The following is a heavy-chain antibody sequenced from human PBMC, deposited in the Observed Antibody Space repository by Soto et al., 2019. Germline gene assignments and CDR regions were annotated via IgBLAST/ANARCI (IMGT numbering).Heavy chain of an antibody. CDR2: INAGNGNT. V-gene: IGHV1-3*05. J-gene: IGHJ6*02. CDR1: GYTFTSYA. Sequence: QVQLVQSGAEEKKPGASVKVSCKASGYTFTSYAMHWVRQAPGQRLEWMGWINAGNGNTKYSQKFQGRVTITRDTSASTAYMELSSLRSEDTAVYYCARLPVGVLAASLPGMDVWGQGTTVTVSS. CDR3: ARLPVGVLAASLPGMDV. D-gene: IGHD2-15*01.